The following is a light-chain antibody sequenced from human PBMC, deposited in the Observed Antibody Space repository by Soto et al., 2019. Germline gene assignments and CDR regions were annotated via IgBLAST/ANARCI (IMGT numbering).Light chain of an antibody. CDR3: SSYTTNNTLV. CDR2: EVS. CDR1: SSDIGGFNF. Sequence: QSALTQPASVSGSPGQSITVSCTGTSSDIGGFNFVSWYLQHPGKAPKLMIYEVSNRPSGVSNRFSGSKSGNTASLTISGLQAEDEAYYYCSSYTTNNTLVFGGGTQLTVL. J-gene: IGLJ3*02. V-gene: IGLV2-14*01.